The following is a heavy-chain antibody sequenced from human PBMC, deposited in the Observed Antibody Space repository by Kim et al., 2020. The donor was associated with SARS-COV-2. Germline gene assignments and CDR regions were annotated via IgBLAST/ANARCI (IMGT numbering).Heavy chain of an antibody. V-gene: IGHV1-2*02. J-gene: IGHJ6*02. D-gene: IGHD7-27*01. CDR3: ARVANWGNYYGMDV. Sequence: AQKFQGRVTMTRDTSISTAYMELSRLRSDDTAVYYCARVANWGNYYGMDVWGQGTTVTVSS.